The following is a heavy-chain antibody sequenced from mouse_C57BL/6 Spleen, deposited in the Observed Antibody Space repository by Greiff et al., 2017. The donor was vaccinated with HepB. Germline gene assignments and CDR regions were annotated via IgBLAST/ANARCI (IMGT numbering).Heavy chain of an antibody. J-gene: IGHJ4*01. CDR3: ARGPGDYAMDY. V-gene: IGHV5-6*01. Sequence: EVKVVESGGDLVKPGGSLKLSCAASGFTFSSYGMSWVRQTPDKRLEWVATISSGGSYTYYPDSVKGRFTISRDNAKNTLYMQMSSLKSEDTARYYCARGPGDYAMDYWGQGTSVTVSS. CDR2: ISSGGSYT. CDR1: GFTFSSYG.